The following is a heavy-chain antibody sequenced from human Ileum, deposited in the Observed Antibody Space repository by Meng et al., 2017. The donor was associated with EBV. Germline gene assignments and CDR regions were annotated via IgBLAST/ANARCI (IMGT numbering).Heavy chain of an antibody. CDR2: ISAYDGNT. D-gene: IGHD1-26*01. V-gene: IGHV1-18*01. Sequence: QVQLVQSGAGVKKPGASVKVSCKASGYSFTSYAISWVRQAPGQGLEWMGWISAYDGNTNYAQTLQGRLTMTTDTSTSTAYMELRSLRSDDTAVYYCARVEVGITSGDYWGQGTLVTVPS. CDR3: ARVEVGITSGDY. CDR1: GYSFTSYA. J-gene: IGHJ4*02.